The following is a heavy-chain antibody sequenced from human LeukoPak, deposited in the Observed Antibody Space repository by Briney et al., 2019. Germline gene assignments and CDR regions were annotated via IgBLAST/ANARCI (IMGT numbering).Heavy chain of an antibody. CDR2: INSGSTYT. V-gene: IGHV3-21*01. D-gene: IGHD1-1*01. CDR1: GFTFSSYS. Sequence: PGGSLRLSCAASGFTFSSYSMNWVRQAPGKGLEWVSSINSGSTYTYYTESVKGRFTVSRDNAKNSLFLQMNSLRAEDTAIYYCAGSLTTLTYEGYWGQGTLVTVSS. J-gene: IGHJ4*02. CDR3: AGSLTTLTYEGY.